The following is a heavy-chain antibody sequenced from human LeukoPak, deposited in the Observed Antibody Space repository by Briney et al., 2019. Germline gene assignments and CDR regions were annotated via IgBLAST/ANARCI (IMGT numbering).Heavy chain of an antibody. CDR2: IYPGDSDT. V-gene: IGHV5-51*01. CDR3: ARDYGGNSYYYGMDV. CDR1: GYSFTGYR. D-gene: IGHD4-17*01. J-gene: IGHJ6*02. Sequence: GESLKISCKGSGYSFTGYRIGWVRQMPGKGLEWMGIIYPGDSDTRYSPSFQGQVTISADKSISTAYLQWSSLKASDTAMYYCARDYGGNSYYYGMDVWGQGTTVTVSS.